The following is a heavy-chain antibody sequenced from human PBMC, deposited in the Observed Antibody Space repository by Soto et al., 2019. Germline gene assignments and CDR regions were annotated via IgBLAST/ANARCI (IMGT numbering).Heavy chain of an antibody. D-gene: IGHD2-2*01. CDR2: IIPIFGTA. CDR1: GGTFSSYA. J-gene: IGHJ3*02. Sequence: QVQLVQSGAEVKKPGSSVKVSCKASGGTFSSYAISWVRQAPGQGLEWMGGIIPIFGTANYAQKFQGRVTITADESTSTAYMELSSLRSEDTAVYYCARDCSSTSCYPAERTFDIWGQGTMVTVSS. CDR3: ARDCSSTSCYPAERTFDI. V-gene: IGHV1-69*01.